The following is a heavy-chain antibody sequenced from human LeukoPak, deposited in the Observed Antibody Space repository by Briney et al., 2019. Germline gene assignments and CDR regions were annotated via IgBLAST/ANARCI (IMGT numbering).Heavy chain of an antibody. Sequence: SETLSLTCAVYGGSFSGYYWSWIRQPPGKGLEWIGEINHSGSTNYNPSLKSRVTTSVDTSKNQFSLKLSSVTAADTAVYYCARRTLSIVGAKEFGYYYYYMDVWGKGTTVTISS. J-gene: IGHJ6*03. CDR2: INHSGST. V-gene: IGHV4-34*01. CDR1: GGSFSGYY. D-gene: IGHD1-26*01. CDR3: ARRTLSIVGAKEFGYYYYYMDV.